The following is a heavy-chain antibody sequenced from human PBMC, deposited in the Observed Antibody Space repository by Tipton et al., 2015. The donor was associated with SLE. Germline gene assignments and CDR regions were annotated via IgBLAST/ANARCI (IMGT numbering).Heavy chain of an antibody. CDR3: TRERGIGAFDI. CDR2: IRSKAYGGTT. V-gene: IGHV3-49*03. CDR1: GSTFGDYA. D-gene: IGHD3-16*01. Sequence: SLRLSCTASGSTFGDYAMSWFRQAPGKGLEWVGLIRSKAYGGTTEYAASVKGRFTISRDDSKSIAYLQMNSLKTEDTAVYYCTRERGIGAFDIWGQGTMVTVSS. J-gene: IGHJ3*02.